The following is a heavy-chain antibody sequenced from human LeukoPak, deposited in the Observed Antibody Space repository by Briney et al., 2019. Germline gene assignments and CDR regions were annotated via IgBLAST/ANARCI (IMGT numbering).Heavy chain of an antibody. V-gene: IGHV3-53*01. CDR1: GFTVSSNY. CDR3: ASGYSSGWYPFDY. CDR2: IYSGGST. D-gene: IGHD6-19*01. Sequence: PGGSLRLSCAVSGFTVSSNYMSWVRQAPGKELEWVSVIYSGGSTYYADSLKGRFTISRDNSKNTLYLQMNSLRAEDTAVYYCASGYSSGWYPFDYWGQGTLVTVSS. J-gene: IGHJ4*02.